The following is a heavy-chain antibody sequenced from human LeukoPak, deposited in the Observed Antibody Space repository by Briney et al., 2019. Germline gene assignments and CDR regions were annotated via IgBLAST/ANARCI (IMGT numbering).Heavy chain of an antibody. CDR3: ARGRYCNGGSCYFDS. CDR2: ISGSGGST. D-gene: IGHD2-15*01. Sequence: GGSLRLSCAASGFTFSSYAMNWVRQAPGKGLEWVSAISGSGGSTYYAGSVKGRFTISRDNSKNTLYLQMNSLRGEDTAVYYCARGRYCNGGSCYFDSWGQGTLVTVSS. V-gene: IGHV3-23*01. CDR1: GFTFSSYA. J-gene: IGHJ4*02.